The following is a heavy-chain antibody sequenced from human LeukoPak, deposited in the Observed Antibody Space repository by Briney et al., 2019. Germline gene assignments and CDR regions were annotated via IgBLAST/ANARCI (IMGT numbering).Heavy chain of an antibody. CDR2: IIPIFGTA. Sequence: ASVKVSCKASGYTFTSYAISWVRQAPGQGLEWMGGIIPIFGTANYAQKFQGRVTITADESTSTAYMELSSLRSEDTAVYYCARSPYCSGGSCYFAAFDIWGQGTMVTVSS. V-gene: IGHV1-69*13. CDR1: GYTFTSYA. D-gene: IGHD2-15*01. CDR3: ARSPYCSGGSCYFAAFDI. J-gene: IGHJ3*02.